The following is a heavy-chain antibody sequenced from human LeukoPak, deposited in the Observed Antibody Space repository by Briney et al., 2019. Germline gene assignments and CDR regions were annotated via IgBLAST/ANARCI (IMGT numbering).Heavy chain of an antibody. V-gene: IGHV1-58*01. CDR3: AARAAIPRYYYNGMDV. Sequence: GASVKVSCKASGFTFTSSAVQWVRQARGQRLEWIGWIVVGSGNTNYAQKFQERVTITRDMSTSTAYMELSSLRSEGTAVYYCAARAAIPRYYYNGMDVWGQGTTVTVSS. CDR1: GFTFTSSA. D-gene: IGHD2-2*02. CDR2: IVVGSGNT. J-gene: IGHJ6*02.